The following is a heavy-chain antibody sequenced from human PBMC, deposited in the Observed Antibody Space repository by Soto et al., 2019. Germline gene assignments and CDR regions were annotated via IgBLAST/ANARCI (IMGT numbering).Heavy chain of an antibody. CDR3: ATPQDYDGCLAC. CDR1: GYTFTTYA. V-gene: IGHV1-3*01. J-gene: IGHJ4*02. D-gene: IGHD3-22*01. CDR2: INVGNGNT. Sequence: ASVKVSCKASGYTFTTYAIHWVRQAPGQRLEWMGWINVGNGNTRYSQKFQGRLTLTRDTPGNTAYLELNSLISEDTAVYYCATPQDYDGCLACWGQGTLVTVSS.